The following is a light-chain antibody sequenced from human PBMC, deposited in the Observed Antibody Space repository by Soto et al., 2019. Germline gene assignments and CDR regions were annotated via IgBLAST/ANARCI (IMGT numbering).Light chain of an antibody. Sequence: VLTQSPATLSVSPGERATFSCRASQSISTILAWYQHKPGQPPRLLIYGASTRATGIPDRFSGGGSGTEFTLTISSLQSEDFAVYYCQQRSNWPITFGQGTRLEIK. V-gene: IGKV3-15*01. CDR2: GAS. CDR1: QSISTI. CDR3: QQRSNWPIT. J-gene: IGKJ5*01.